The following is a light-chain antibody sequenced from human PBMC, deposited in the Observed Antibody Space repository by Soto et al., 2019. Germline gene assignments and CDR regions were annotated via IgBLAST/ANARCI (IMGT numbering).Light chain of an antibody. CDR1: QGISSA. Sequence: AIQLTQSPSSLAASVGDRVSITCPASQGISSALAWYQHKPGKPPKILIYDASSLQSGVPSRFSGSESGTECTLTSSSLPPEDFATYYCQQLKSYPFTFGQGTRLEIK. CDR2: DAS. V-gene: IGKV1-13*02. CDR3: QQLKSYPFT. J-gene: IGKJ5*01.